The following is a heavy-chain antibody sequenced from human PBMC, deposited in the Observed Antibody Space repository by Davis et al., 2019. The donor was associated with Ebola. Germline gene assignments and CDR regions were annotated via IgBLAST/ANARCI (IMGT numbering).Heavy chain of an antibody. D-gene: IGHD3-10*01. CDR2: INAGNGNT. Sequence: ASVKVSCKASGYTFTSYAMHWVRQAPGQRLEWMGWINAGNGNTKYSQKFQGRVTITKDTSASTAYMELSSLRSEDTAVYYCARVSLLFYYGSGSSRSYGMDVWGQGTTVTVSS. CDR1: GYTFTSYA. CDR3: ARVSLLFYYGSGSSRSYGMDV. V-gene: IGHV1-3*01. J-gene: IGHJ6*02.